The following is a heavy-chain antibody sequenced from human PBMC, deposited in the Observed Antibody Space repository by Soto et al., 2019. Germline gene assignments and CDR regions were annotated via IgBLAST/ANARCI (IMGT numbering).Heavy chain of an antibody. CDR3: AKQQLVPRNTYYYYYGMDV. J-gene: IGHJ6*02. D-gene: IGHD6-13*01. CDR2: ISGSGGST. CDR1: RFTFSNYA. V-gene: IGHV3-23*01. Sequence: EVQLLESGGALVQPGGSLRLSCAASRFTFSNYAMSWVRQAPGKGLEWVSTISGSGGSTYYADSVKGRFTISRDNSKNTLYLQMNSLRAEDTALYCCAKQQLVPRNTYYYYYGMDVWGQGTTVTVSS.